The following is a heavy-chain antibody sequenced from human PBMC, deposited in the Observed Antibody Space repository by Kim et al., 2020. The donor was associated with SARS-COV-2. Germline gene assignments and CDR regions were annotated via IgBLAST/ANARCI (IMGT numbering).Heavy chain of an antibody. V-gene: IGHV3-33*05. D-gene: IGHD3-22*01. CDR2: ISYDGSNK. J-gene: IGHJ6*02. CDR1: GFTFSSYG. Sequence: GGSLRLSCAASGFTFSSYGMHWVRQAPGKGLEWVAVISYDGSNKYYADSVKGRFTISRDNSKNTLYLQMNSLRAEDTAVYYCARVLIVSSLHYYYGMDVWGQGTTVTVSS. CDR3: ARVLIVSSLHYYYGMDV.